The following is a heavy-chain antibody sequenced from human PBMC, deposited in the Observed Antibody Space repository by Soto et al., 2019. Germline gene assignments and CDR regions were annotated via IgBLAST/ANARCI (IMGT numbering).Heavy chain of an antibody. CDR1: GFIFTNYA. CDR3: AKALVPALTAKFGY. Sequence: GGSLTLYYPASGFIFTNYAMTSIRQAPGKGLEWVSTVTASGGRTFYANSVKGRFTISRDNSRNTLHLQMSSLRVEDTALYYCAKALVPALTAKFGYWGQGTLVTVSS. CDR2: VTASGGRT. V-gene: IGHV3-23*01. D-gene: IGHD5-18*01. J-gene: IGHJ4*02.